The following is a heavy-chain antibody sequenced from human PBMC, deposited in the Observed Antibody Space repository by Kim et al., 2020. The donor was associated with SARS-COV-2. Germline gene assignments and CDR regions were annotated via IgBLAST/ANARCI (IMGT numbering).Heavy chain of an antibody. CDR2: IKEDGSEK. J-gene: IGHJ4*02. Sequence: GGSLRLSCAVSGFTFGTYCMSWVRQAPGKGLEWVASIKEDGSEKYYLDSVRGRFTISRDTATNSLFLQMNGLRAEETAVYYCARDSRVAYSDYMWLHYSGGGLDYWGQGTLVTVSS. V-gene: IGHV3-7*01. D-gene: IGHD3-16*01. CDR1: GFTFGTYC. CDR3: ARDSRVAYSDYMWLHYSGGGLDY.